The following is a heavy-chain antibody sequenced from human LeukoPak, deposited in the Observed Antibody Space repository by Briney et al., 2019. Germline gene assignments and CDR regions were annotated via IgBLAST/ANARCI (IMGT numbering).Heavy chain of an antibody. CDR3: VKGSSGWYGAFDY. J-gene: IGHJ4*02. D-gene: IGHD6-19*01. V-gene: IGHV3-9*01. Sequence: GRSLRLSCAASGSNFDDYAMYWVRQAPGKGLEWVAGVTWNSGSIDYADSVKGRITVSRDNAKNSLYLQMNSLRAEDTALYYCVKGSSGWYGAFDYWGQGTLVTVSS. CDR1: GSNFDDYA. CDR2: VTWNSGSI.